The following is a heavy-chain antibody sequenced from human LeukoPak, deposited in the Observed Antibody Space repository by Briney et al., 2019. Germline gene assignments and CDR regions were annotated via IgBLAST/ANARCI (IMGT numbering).Heavy chain of an antibody. CDR1: GFTFSTYW. V-gene: IGHV3-74*01. J-gene: IGHJ4*02. CDR3: ARDVGYGFNY. D-gene: IGHD5-18*01. CDR2: INTNGGTT. Sequence: GGSLRLSCAASGFTFSTYWMHWVRQAPGKGLVWVSHINTNGGTTTYADSVKGRFTISRDNAKNTVYLQMNSLRAEDTAVYYCARDVGYGFNYSGQGTLVTVSS.